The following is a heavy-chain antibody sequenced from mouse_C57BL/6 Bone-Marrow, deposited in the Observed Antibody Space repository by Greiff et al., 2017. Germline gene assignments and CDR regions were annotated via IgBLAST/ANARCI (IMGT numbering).Heavy chain of an antibody. CDR2: IDPKSGGT. Sequence: VQLQQPGAELVKPGASVKLSCKASGYTFTSYWMHWVKQRPGRGLEWIGRIDPKSGGTTYNEKFKSKATLTVDKPSSTAYMQRSSLTSEDSAVYYCARGGMSDGYYGDFDGWGTGTTVTVSS. J-gene: IGHJ1*03. CDR1: GYTFTSYW. CDR3: ARGGMSDGYYGDFDG. V-gene: IGHV1-72*01. D-gene: IGHD2-3*01.